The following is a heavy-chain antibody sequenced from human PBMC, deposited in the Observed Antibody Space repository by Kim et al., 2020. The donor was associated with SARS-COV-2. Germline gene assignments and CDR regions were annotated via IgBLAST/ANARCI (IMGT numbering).Heavy chain of an antibody. CDR1: GGSFSGYY. Sequence: SETLSLTCAVYGGSFSGYYWSWIRQPPGKGLEWIGEINHSGSTNYNPSLKSRVTISVDTSKNQFSLKLSSVTAADTAVYYCARGLGTMMNYYYYGMDVWGQGTTVTVSS. V-gene: IGHV4-34*01. CDR2: INHSGST. J-gene: IGHJ6*02. CDR3: ARGLGTMMNYYYYGMDV. D-gene: IGHD3-22*01.